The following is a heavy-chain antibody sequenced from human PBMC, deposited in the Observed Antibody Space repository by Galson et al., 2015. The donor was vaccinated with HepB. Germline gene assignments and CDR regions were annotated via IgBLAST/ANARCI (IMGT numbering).Heavy chain of an antibody. J-gene: IGHJ4*02. Sequence: SRRLYCAASGFTFSSYAMSWVRQAQGKGLEWVSAISGSGGSTYYADSVKGRFTISRDNSKNTLYLQMNSLRAEDTAVYYCAKEGETTTVGLFDYWGQGTLVTVSS. CDR1: GFTFSSYA. CDR2: ISGSGGST. CDR3: AKEGETTTVGLFDY. D-gene: IGHD4-23*01. V-gene: IGHV3-23*01.